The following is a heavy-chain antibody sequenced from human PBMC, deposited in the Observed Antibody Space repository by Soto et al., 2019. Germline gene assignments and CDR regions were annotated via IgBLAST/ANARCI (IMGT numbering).Heavy chain of an antibody. CDR3: SRGGDNSPYYYSL. V-gene: IGHV4-59*02. D-gene: IGHD3-22*01. CDR2: IFYSGRA. Sequence: QVQLHESGPGLVKPSETLSLTCTVSGGSVNNNYWSWIRQAHGRGLEWIGYIFYSGRANYNPSLESRVTISADTSTNQLSLKLTSVPGADMAVYYCSRGGDNSPYYYSLWGQGTLVAVAS. CDR1: GGSVNNNY. J-gene: IGHJ4*02.